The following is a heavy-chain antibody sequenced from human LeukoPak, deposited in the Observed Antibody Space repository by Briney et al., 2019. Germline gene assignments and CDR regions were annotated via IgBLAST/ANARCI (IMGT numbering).Heavy chain of an antibody. Sequence: GGSLRLSCAASGFTFSSYSMNWVRQAPGKGLEWVSSISSSSSYIYYADSVKGRFTISRDNAKNSLYLQMNSLRAEDTAVYYCARGVSYDFWSGSQWYFDYWGQGTLVTVSS. J-gene: IGHJ4*02. CDR2: ISSSSSYI. V-gene: IGHV3-21*01. CDR3: ARGVSYDFWSGSQWYFDY. CDR1: GFTFSSYS. D-gene: IGHD3-3*01.